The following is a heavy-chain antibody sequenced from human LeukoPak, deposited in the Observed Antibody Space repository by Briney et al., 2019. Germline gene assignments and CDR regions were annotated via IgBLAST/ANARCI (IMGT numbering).Heavy chain of an antibody. CDR2: IYYSGST. D-gene: IGHD3-10*01. Sequence: NPSETLSLTCTVSGGSVSSGSYYWSWIRQPPGKGLEWIGYIYYSGSTNYNPSLKSRVTISVDTSKNQFSLKLSSVTAADTAVYYCARDRASGGPEAFDIWGQGTMVTVSS. CDR1: GGSVSSGSYY. J-gene: IGHJ3*02. V-gene: IGHV4-61*01. CDR3: ARDRASGGPEAFDI.